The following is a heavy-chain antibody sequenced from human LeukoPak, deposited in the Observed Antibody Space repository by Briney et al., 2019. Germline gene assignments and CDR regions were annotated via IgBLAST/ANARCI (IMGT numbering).Heavy chain of an antibody. J-gene: IGHJ4*02. D-gene: IGHD6-19*01. CDR3: ARDPWGSGWYFDY. V-gene: IGHV4-39*07. CDR1: NGSISGYY. CDR2: IYYSGST. Sequence: SETLSLTCTVSNGSISGYYWGWIRQPPGKGLEWIGSIYYSGSTYYNPSLKSRVTISVDTSKNQFSLKLSSVTAADTAVYYCARDPWGSGWYFDYWGQGTLVTVSS.